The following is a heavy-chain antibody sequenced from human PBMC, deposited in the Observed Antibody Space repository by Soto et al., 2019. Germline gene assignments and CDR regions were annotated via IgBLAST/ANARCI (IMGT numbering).Heavy chain of an antibody. CDR1: GFTFASYA. J-gene: IGHJ4*02. CDR2: ISAYNGNT. V-gene: IGHV1-18*01. CDR3: ARDPPPPDY. Sequence: GASVKVSCKASGFTFASYAISWMRQAPGQGLEWMGWISAYNGNTNYAQKLQGRVTMTTDTSTSTAYMELRSLRSDDTAVYYCARDPPPPDYWGQGTLVTVSS.